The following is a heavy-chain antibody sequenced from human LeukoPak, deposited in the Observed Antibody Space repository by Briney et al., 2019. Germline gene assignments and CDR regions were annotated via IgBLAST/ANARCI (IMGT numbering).Heavy chain of an antibody. V-gene: IGHV4-59*01. D-gene: IGHD6-13*01. Sequence: PSETLSLTCTVSGGSISSYYWSWIRQPPGKGLEWIGYIYYSGSTNYNPSLKSRVTISVDTSKNQFSLKLSSVTAADTAVYYCARGVGQQLVFSYWGQGTLVTVSS. CDR3: ARGVGQQLVFSY. CDR1: GGSISSYY. J-gene: IGHJ4*02. CDR2: IYYSGST.